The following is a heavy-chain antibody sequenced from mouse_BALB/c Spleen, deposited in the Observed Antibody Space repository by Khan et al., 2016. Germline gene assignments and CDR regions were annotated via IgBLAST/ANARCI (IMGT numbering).Heavy chain of an antibody. Sequence: VQLQESGPGLVAPSQSLSITCTVSGFSLTGFSVNWVRQPPGKALEWLGMIWGDGSTDYNSALKSRLSFSKDDSKSQVFLKMNSLQTDDTARYFCASYYGYDGGFAYWGQGTLVTVSA. CDR1: GFSLTGFS. V-gene: IGHV2-6-7*01. J-gene: IGHJ3*01. CDR2: IWGDGST. D-gene: IGHD2-2*01. CDR3: ASYYGYDGGFAY.